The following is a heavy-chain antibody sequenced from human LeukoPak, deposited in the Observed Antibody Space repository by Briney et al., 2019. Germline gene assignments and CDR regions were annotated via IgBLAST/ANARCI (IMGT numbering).Heavy chain of an antibody. V-gene: IGHV4-59*11. Sequence: SETLSLTCTVSGGSISSHYWSWIRQPPGKGLEWIGYIYYSGSTNYNPSLKSRVTISVDTSKNQFSLKLSSVTAADTAVYYCARDPYGDYPRGYYGMDVWGKGTTVTVSS. CDR3: ARDPYGDYPRGYYGMDV. D-gene: IGHD4-17*01. CDR2: IYYSGST. J-gene: IGHJ6*04. CDR1: GGSISSHY.